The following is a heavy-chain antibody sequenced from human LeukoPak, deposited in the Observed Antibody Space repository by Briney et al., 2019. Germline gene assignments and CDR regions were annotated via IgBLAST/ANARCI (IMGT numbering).Heavy chain of an antibody. Sequence: GGSLRLSCAASGFTFSSYEMNRVRQAPGKGLEWVSYISSSGSTIYYADSVKGRFTISRDNAKNSLYLQMNSLRAEGTAVYYCARDLNINFDYWGQGTLVTVSS. D-gene: IGHD1/OR15-1a*01. CDR2: ISSSGSTI. CDR1: GFTFSSYE. V-gene: IGHV3-48*03. CDR3: ARDLNINFDY. J-gene: IGHJ4*02.